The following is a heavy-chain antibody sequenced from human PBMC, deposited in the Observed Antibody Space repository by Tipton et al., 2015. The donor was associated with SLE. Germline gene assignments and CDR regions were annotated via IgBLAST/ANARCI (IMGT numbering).Heavy chain of an antibody. CDR2: ITTSGHTI. V-gene: IGHV3-48*03. CDR1: GFTFSDYE. CDR3: AKARAWFTMIVVALDY. Sequence: SLRLSCAASGFTFSDYEMNWVRQAPGKGLEWISYITTSGHTIYYADSVQGRFTISRDNAKNSLYLQMNSLRAEDTALYYCAKARAWFTMIVVALDYWGQGTLVTVSS. D-gene: IGHD3-22*01. J-gene: IGHJ4*02.